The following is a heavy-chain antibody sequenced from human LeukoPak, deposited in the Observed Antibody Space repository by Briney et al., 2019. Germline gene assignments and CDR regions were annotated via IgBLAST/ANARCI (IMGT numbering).Heavy chain of an antibody. D-gene: IGHD3-22*01. CDR3: ARDSRITMIVVVMGAFDI. CDR1: GYSISTGYY. V-gene: IGHV4-38-2*02. CDR2: FYHGGST. J-gene: IGHJ3*02. Sequence: PSETLSLTCTVSGYSISTGYYWDWIRPPPGKGLEWIGTFYHGGSTYYNPSLKSRVTISVDTSKNKFSLNLTSVTAADTAVYYCARDSRITMIVVVMGAFDIWGQGTMVTVSS.